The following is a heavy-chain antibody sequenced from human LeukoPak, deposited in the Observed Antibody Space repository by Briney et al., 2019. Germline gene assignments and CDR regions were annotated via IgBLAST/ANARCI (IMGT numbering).Heavy chain of an antibody. CDR2: ISGSGGST. CDR1: GFTFSSYA. Sequence: PGGSLRLSCAASGFTFSSYAMSWVRQAPGKGLEWVSAISGSGGSTYYADSVKGRFTISRDNSKNTLYLQMNSLRAEDTAVYYCAKEHPYYYGSGSSPTPVDYWGQGTLVTVSS. J-gene: IGHJ4*02. V-gene: IGHV3-23*01. D-gene: IGHD3-10*01. CDR3: AKEHPYYYGSGSSPTPVDY.